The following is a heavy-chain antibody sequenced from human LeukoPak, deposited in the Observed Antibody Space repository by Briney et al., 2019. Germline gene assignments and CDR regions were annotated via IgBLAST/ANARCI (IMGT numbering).Heavy chain of an antibody. CDR1: GFTFDDYA. Sequence: PGGSLRLSCAASGFTFDDYAMHWVRQAPGKGLEWVSGISWNSGSIGYADSVKGRFTISRDNSKNTLYLQMNSLRAEDTAVYYCARESSYSTPDYWGQGTLVTVSS. D-gene: IGHD6-13*01. J-gene: IGHJ4*02. CDR2: ISWNSGSI. V-gene: IGHV3-9*01. CDR3: ARESSYSTPDY.